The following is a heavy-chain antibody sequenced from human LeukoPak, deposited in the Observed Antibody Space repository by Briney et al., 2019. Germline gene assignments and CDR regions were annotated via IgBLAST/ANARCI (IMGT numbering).Heavy chain of an antibody. CDR3: ASRTFLLDY. CDR2: IYSGGST. V-gene: IGHV3-53*01. D-gene: IGHD2/OR15-2a*01. CDR1: GLTFSSYG. Sequence: PGGSLRLSCAASGLTFSSYGMSWVRQAPGKGLEWVSVIYSGGSTYYADSVKGRFTISRDNSKNTLYLQMNSLRAEDTAVYYCASRTFLLDYWGQGTLLTVSS. J-gene: IGHJ4*02.